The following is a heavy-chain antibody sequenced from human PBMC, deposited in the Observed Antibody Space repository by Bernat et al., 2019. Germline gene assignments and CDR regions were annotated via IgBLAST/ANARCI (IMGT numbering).Heavy chain of an antibody. J-gene: IGHJ6*02. Sequence: QVQLVQSGAEVKKPGASVKVSCKASGYTFTSYAMHWVRQAPGQRLEGMGWINAGNGNTKYSQKFQGRVTITRDTSASTAYMELSSLRSEDTAVYYCARVSSGRYYYYYGMDVWGQGTTVTVSS. V-gene: IGHV1-3*01. CDR3: ARVSSGRYYYYYGMDV. CDR2: INAGNGNT. D-gene: IGHD6-19*01. CDR1: GYTFTSYA.